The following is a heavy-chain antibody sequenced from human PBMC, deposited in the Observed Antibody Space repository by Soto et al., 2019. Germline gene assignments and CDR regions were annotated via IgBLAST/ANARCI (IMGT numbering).Heavy chain of an antibody. CDR3: ARSPQGYPYYYYYYMDV. J-gene: IGHJ6*03. D-gene: IGHD6-13*01. CDR1: GGSISSGGYY. V-gene: IGHV4-31*03. CDR2: IYYSGST. Sequence: SETLSLTCTVSGGSISSGGYYWSWIRQHPGKGLEWIGYIYYSGSTYYNPSLKSRVTISVDTSKNQFSLKLSSVTAADTAVYYCARSPQGYPYYYYYYMDVWGKGTTVTVSS.